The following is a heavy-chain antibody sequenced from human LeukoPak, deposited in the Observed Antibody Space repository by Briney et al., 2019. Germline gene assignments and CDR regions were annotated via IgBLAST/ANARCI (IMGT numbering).Heavy chain of an antibody. CDR2: ILYDGSNK. J-gene: IGHJ4*02. CDR1: GFTFSSYG. CDR3: ARSIPYGTTWYGRSDY. D-gene: IGHD6-13*01. V-gene: IGHV3-30*03. Sequence: GRSLRLSCVASGFTFSSYGMHWVRQAPGKGLEWVAVILYDGSNKYNADSVKGRFTISRDTSKNTLYLQMSSLRAEDTAVYYCARSIPYGTTWYGRSDYWGQGTLVAVSS.